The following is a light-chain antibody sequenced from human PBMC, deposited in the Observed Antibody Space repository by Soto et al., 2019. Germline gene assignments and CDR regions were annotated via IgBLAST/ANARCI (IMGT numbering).Light chain of an antibody. CDR3: QQYDSSSAT. V-gene: IGKV1-5*01. CDR1: QSISSW. CDR2: DAS. Sequence: DIQMTQSPSTLSASVGDRVTITCRASQSISSWLAWYQQKPGKAPKLLIYDASSLESGVPSRFSGSGSGTEFTLTISSLQPDDFATSYCQQYDSSSATFGQGTKV. J-gene: IGKJ1*01.